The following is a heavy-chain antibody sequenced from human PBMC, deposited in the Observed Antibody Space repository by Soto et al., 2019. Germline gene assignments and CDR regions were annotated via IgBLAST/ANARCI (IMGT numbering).Heavy chain of an antibody. D-gene: IGHD1-1*01. CDR3: ARRDGYNWKYFDY. CDR1: GGSVSSGSYY. V-gene: IGHV4-61*01. CDR2: IYYSGST. J-gene: IGHJ4*02. Sequence: SETLSLTCTVSGGSVSSGSYYWSWIRQPPGKGLEWIGYIYYSGSTNHNPSLKSRVTISVDTSKNQFSLKLSSVTAADTAVYYCARRDGYNWKYFDYWGQGTLVTVSS.